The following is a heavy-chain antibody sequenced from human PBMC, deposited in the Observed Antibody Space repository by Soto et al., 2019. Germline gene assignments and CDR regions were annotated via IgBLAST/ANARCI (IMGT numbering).Heavy chain of an antibody. J-gene: IGHJ6*03. Sequence: ASVKVSCKASGYTFTSYGISWVRQAPGQGLEWMGWISAYNGNTNYAQKLQGRVTMTTDTSTSTAYMELRSLRSDDTAVYYCARESTMVRGADYYYYMDVWGKGTTVTVSS. V-gene: IGHV1-18*01. CDR1: GYTFTSYG. CDR2: ISAYNGNT. CDR3: ARESTMVRGADYYYYMDV. D-gene: IGHD3-10*01.